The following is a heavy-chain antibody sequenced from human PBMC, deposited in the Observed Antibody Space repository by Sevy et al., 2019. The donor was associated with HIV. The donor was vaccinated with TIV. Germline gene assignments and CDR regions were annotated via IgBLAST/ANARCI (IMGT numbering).Heavy chain of an antibody. Sequence: ASVKVSFKVSGYTLTKLSMHWVRQAPGKGLEWMGGFDPEDGETICAQKFQDRITMTEDTSTDTAYMELNSLRSEDTAVYYCASAREYYYGNSGYFDYWGQGTLVTVSS. CDR1: GYTLTKLS. D-gene: IGHD3-22*01. CDR3: ASAREYYYGNSGYFDY. V-gene: IGHV1-24*01. CDR2: FDPEDGET. J-gene: IGHJ4*02.